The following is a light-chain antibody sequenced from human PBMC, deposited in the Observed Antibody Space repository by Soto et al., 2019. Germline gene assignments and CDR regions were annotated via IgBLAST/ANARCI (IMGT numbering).Light chain of an antibody. CDR1: QTIYSN. CDR3: QQYNNWPPGYT. V-gene: IGKV3-15*01. CDR2: RAS. Sequence: IMMTQNPATLPVSLRNIENLSCRAGQTIYSNVAWYQQRPGQAPRLLIYRASTRATGVPARFSGSGSGTEFTLTVSSLQSEDFAFYDCQQYNNWPPGYTFGQGTKVDIK. J-gene: IGKJ2*01.